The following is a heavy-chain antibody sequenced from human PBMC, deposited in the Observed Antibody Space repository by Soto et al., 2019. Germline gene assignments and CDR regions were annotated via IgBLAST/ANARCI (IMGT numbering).Heavy chain of an antibody. CDR3: ARSFTAGTAGDY. Sequence: EVQLVQSGAEVKKPGESLKISCKGSGYRFSNYWIGWVRQMPGKGLEWMGIINPGDSDTRYSPSFQGQVTISADKSISPAYLQWSSLKASDTAMYFCARSFTAGTAGDYWGQGTLVTVSS. CDR1: GYRFSNYW. V-gene: IGHV5-51*01. J-gene: IGHJ4*02. D-gene: IGHD6-19*01. CDR2: INPGDSDT.